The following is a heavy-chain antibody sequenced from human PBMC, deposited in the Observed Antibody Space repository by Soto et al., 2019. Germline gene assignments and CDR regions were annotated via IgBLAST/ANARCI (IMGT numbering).Heavy chain of an antibody. Sequence: EVQLVESGGGLVQPGGSLRLSCAASGFTFSSYSMNWVRQAPGKGLEWVSYISSSSSTIYYADSVKGRFTISRDNAKNSLYLQMNSRRAEDTAVYYCARELRTGVVWGQGTTVTVSS. CDR3: ARELRTGVV. D-gene: IGHD1-1*01. V-gene: IGHV3-48*01. CDR1: GFTFSSYS. CDR2: ISSSSSTI. J-gene: IGHJ6*02.